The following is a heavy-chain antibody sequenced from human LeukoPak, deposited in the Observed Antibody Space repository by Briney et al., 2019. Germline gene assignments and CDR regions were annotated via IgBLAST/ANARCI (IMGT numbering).Heavy chain of an antibody. CDR3: VRFMRGTIGGDN. D-gene: IGHD3-16*01. CDR2: IKEDGREK. V-gene: IGHV3-7*01. Sequence: GGSLRLSCAASGFTFSRFWMSWVRQAPGKGLEWVAKIKEDGREKYYGDSVKGRFTISRDNAKNSLYLQMNNLKAEDTAMYYCVRFMRGTIGGDNWGQGTLVTVSA. J-gene: IGHJ4*02. CDR1: GFTFSRFW.